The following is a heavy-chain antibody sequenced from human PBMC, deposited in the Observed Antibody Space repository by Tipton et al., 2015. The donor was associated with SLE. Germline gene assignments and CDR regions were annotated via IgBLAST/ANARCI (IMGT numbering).Heavy chain of an antibody. D-gene: IGHD6-13*01. J-gene: IGHJ1*01. CDR1: GGSISSGSYY. Sequence: TLSLTCTVSGGSISSGSYYWSWIRQPAGKGLEWIGYIHTSGSTNYNPSLKSRVTISVDTSKNQFSLKLSSVTAADTAVYYCARDLAAGTEYFQHWGQGTLVTVSS. V-gene: IGHV4-61*09. CDR2: IHTSGST. CDR3: ARDLAAGTEYFQH.